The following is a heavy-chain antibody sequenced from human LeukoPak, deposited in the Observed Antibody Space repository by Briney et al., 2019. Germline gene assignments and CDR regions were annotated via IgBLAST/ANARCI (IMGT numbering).Heavy chain of an antibody. CDR3: AKGKNTGSYLSHVDY. CDR2: IFPSGGEI. CDR1: GFTFSTFA. V-gene: IGHV3-23*01. J-gene: IGHJ4*02. Sequence: GGSLRLSCAASGFTFSTFAMIWVRQPPGKGLEWVSSIFPSGGEIHYADSVRGRFTISRDNSKSTLSLQMNSLRTEDTALYYCAKGKNTGSYLSHVDYWGQGTLVTVSS. D-gene: IGHD3-10*01.